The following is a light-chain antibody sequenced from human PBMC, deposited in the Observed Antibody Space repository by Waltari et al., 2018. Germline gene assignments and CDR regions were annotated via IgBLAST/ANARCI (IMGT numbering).Light chain of an antibody. Sequence: QSALTQPASVSGSPGQSITISCTGTRRDVGSYNLVSWYQQHPGKAPKLMIYEGSKRPSGVSNRFSGSKSGNTASLTISGLQAEDEADYYCCSYAGSSWVFGGGTKLTVL. J-gene: IGLJ3*02. V-gene: IGLV2-23*01. CDR3: CSYAGSSWV. CDR1: RRDVGSYNL. CDR2: EGS.